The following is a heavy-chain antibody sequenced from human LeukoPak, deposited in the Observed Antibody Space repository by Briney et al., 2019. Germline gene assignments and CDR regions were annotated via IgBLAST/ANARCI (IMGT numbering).Heavy chain of an antibody. J-gene: IGHJ4*02. D-gene: IGHD3-10*01. CDR2: IKQDGSEK. V-gene: IGHV3-7*01. CDR1: GFTFSNHW. CDR3: AKDMHYFQSDY. Sequence: GGSLRLSCAASGFTFSNHWMIWVRQAPGKGLEWVASIKQDGSEKQYVGSVRGRFTISRDNANNLLDLQMNSLTAEDTAVYYRAKDMHYFQSDYWGQGTLVTVSS.